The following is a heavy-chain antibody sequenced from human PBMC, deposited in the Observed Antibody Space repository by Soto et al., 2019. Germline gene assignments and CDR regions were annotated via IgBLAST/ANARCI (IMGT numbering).Heavy chain of an antibody. D-gene: IGHD3-22*01. CDR3: AREPSHPMVISVPSNGMDV. J-gene: IGHJ6*02. CDR1: GGTFSSYA. Sequence: ASVKVSCKASGGTFSSYAISWVRQAPGQGLEWMGGIIPIFGTANYAQKFQGRVTITADESTSTTYMELSSLRSEDTAVYYCAREPSHPMVISVPSNGMDVWGQGTTVTVSS. V-gene: IGHV1-69*13. CDR2: IIPIFGTA.